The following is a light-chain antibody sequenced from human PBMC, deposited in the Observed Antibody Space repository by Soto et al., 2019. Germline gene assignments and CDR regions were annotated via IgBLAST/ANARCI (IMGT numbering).Light chain of an antibody. CDR2: WAS. Sequence: DIVMTQSPDSLAMSLGERATINCKSSQSVLYGSKNKNYLAWYQQKPGQPPKLLIYWASTRESGVPDRFSGSGSGTDFTLAISSLQAEDVAVYYCQQYYTPPCTFGQGTKLEIK. V-gene: IGKV4-1*01. CDR1: QSVLYGSKNKNY. CDR3: QQYYTPPCT. J-gene: IGKJ2*02.